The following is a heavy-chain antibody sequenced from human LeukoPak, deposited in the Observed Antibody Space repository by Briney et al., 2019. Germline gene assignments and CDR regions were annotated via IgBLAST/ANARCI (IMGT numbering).Heavy chain of an antibody. V-gene: IGHV5-10-1*01. Sequence: GESLQISCKGSGYSFTSYWISWVRQMPGEGLEWMGRIDPSDSYTNYSPSFQGHVTISADKSISTAYLQWSSLKASDTAMYYCARQSSQNYCSGWYGGYFDFWGQGTLVTVSS. J-gene: IGHJ4*02. CDR2: IDPSDSYT. CDR1: GYSFTSYW. D-gene: IGHD6-19*01. CDR3: ARQSSQNYCSGWYGGYFDF.